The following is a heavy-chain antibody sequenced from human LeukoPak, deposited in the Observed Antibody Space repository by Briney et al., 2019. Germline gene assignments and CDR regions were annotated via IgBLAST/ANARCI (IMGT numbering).Heavy chain of an antibody. J-gene: IGHJ4*02. CDR2: ISTSSNYI. CDR1: GFAFSSYS. CDR3: ARVPADY. V-gene: IGHV3-21*01. Sequence: AGGSLRLSCAASGFAFSSYSMNWVRQAPGKGLEWVSSISTSSNYIYYADSVKGRFTISRDNAQNSLYLQMNSLRAEDTAVYYCARVPADYWGQGTLVTVSS.